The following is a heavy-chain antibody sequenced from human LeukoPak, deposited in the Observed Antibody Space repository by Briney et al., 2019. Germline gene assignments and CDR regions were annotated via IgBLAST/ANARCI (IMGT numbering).Heavy chain of an antibody. CDR2: ISLTGIT. CDR3: SRENGAFSPFGY. J-gene: IGHJ4*02. V-gene: IGHV4-4*02. CDR1: GGSISNTNW. Sequence: PSQTLSLTCGVSGGSISNTNWWSCVRQPPGQGLEWIGKISLTGITHYNPSLESRVTVSLDKSKNQLPLNLTSVTAADTAVYYCSRENGAFSPFGYWGQGTLVTVLS. D-gene: IGHD2-8*01.